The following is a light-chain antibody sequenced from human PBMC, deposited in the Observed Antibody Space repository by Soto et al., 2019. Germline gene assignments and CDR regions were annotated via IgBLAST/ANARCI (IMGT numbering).Light chain of an antibody. V-gene: IGLV2-8*01. CDR3: SSYAGSNVVV. CDR2: EVS. J-gene: IGLJ2*01. CDR1: SSDVGGYNY. Sequence: QSALTQPPSASGSPGQSVTISCTGTSSDVGGYNYVSWYQQHPGKAPKLMIYEVSKRPSGVPDRFSGSKSANTASLTVSGLQAEDEADYYCSSYAGSNVVVFGGGTKLTVL.